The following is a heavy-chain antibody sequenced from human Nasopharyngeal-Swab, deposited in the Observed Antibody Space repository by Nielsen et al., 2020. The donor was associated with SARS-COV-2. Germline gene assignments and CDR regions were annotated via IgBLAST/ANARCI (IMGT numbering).Heavy chain of an antibody. CDR3: ARDTPYCSSTSCFNWFDP. J-gene: IGHJ5*02. Sequence: SETLSLTCTVSGGSISSYYWSWIRQPPGKGLEWIGYIYYSGSTNYNPSLKSRVTISVDTSKNQFSLKLCSVTAADTAVYYCARDTPYCSSTSCFNWFDPWGQGTLVTVSS. D-gene: IGHD2-2*01. CDR1: GGSISSYY. V-gene: IGHV4-59*01. CDR2: IYYSGST.